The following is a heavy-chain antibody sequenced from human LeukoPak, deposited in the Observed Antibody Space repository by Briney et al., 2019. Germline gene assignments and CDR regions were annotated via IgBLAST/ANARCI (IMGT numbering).Heavy chain of an antibody. CDR2: IYYSGST. CDR3: ASPNGSGYFDY. J-gene: IGHJ4*02. CDR1: GGSISSYY. Sequence: SETLSLTCTVSGGSISSYYWSWIRQPPGRGLEWIASIYYSGSTYYNPSLKSRVTISVDTSKNQFSLKLSSVTAADTAVYYCASPNGSGYFDYWGQGILVTVSS. V-gene: IGHV4-59*05. D-gene: IGHD3-3*01.